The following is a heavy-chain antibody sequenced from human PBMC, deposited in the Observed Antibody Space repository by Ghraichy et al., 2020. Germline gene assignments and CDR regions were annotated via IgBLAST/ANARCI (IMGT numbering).Heavy chain of an antibody. CDR3: AKARCSGYGCDYFDY. V-gene: IGHV3-23*01. Sequence: GVLNISCAASGFTFSSCAMAWVRQAPGKGLEWVTLIAVSDDFTYYADSVKGRFTISRDNSKKMLFLQMNSLRAEDTAVYFCAKARCSGYGCDYFDYWGQGTLVSVSS. CDR2: IAVSDDFT. D-gene: IGHD5-12*01. J-gene: IGHJ4*02. CDR1: GFTFSSCA.